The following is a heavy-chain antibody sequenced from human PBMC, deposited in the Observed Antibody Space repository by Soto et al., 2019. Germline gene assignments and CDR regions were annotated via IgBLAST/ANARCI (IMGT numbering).Heavy chain of an antibody. D-gene: IGHD3-22*01. Sequence: PGESLKISCKGSGYSFTSYWIGWVRQMPGKGLEWMGIIYPGDSDTRYSPSFQGQVTISADKSISTAYLQWSSLKASDTAMYYCARNRDYYDSSGYIMDVWGQGTTVTVSS. V-gene: IGHV5-51*01. J-gene: IGHJ6*02. CDR1: GYSFTSYW. CDR3: ARNRDYYDSSGYIMDV. CDR2: IYPGDSDT.